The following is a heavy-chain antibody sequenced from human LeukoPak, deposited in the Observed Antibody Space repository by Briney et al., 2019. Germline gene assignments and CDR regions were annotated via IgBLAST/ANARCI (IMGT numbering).Heavy chain of an antibody. CDR2: IYTSGST. CDR3: ARAAVVRGVIIPDY. CDR1: GGSISSGSYY. D-gene: IGHD3-10*01. J-gene: IGHJ4*02. V-gene: IGHV4-61*02. Sequence: SETLSLTCTVSGGSISSGSYYWSWIRQPAGKGLEWIGRIYTSGSTNYNPSLKSRVTISVDTSKNQFSLKLSSVTAADTAVYDCARAAVVRGVIIPDYWGQGTLVTVSS.